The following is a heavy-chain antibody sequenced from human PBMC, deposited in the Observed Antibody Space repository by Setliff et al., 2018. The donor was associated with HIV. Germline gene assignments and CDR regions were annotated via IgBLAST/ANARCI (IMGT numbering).Heavy chain of an antibody. CDR1: GFTFSTYS. Sequence: PGESLKISCAASGFTFSTYSMNWVRQAPGKGLEWVSYLGKSNSRMTYAGSVKGRFTISGDNAKNTLYLQMNSLTSEDTAVYYCARDLNWAFDYWGQGILVTVSS. CDR3: ARDLNWAFDY. D-gene: IGHD1-1*01. J-gene: IGHJ4*02. V-gene: IGHV3-48*01. CDR2: LGKSNSRM.